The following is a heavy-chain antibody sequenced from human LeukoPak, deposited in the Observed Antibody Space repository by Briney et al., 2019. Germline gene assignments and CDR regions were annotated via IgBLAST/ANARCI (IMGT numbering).Heavy chain of an antibody. CDR1: GFTFSSYS. J-gene: IGHJ4*02. V-gene: IGHV3-21*01. CDR2: ISSSISYI. Sequence: GGSLRLSCAASGFTFSSYSMNWVRQAPGKGLEWVSSISSSISYIYYADSVKGRFTISRDNAKNSLYLQMNSLRAEDTAVYYCARDDSGWYHFFDYWGQGTVVTVSS. CDR3: ARDDSGWYHFFDY. D-gene: IGHD6-19*01.